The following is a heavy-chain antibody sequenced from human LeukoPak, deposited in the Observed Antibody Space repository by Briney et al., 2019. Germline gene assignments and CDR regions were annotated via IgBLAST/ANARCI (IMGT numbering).Heavy chain of an antibody. J-gene: IGHJ6*02. CDR3: TREGGGGWYGYYYYGMDV. V-gene: IGHV3-73*01. Sequence: PGGSLRLSCAASGFTFSGSAMHWVRQASGKGLEWVGRIRSKANSYATAYAASVKGRVTISRDDSKNTAYLQMNSLKTEDTAVYYCTREGGGGWYGYYYYGMDVWGQGTTVTVSS. CDR1: GFTFSGSA. CDR2: IRSKANSYAT. D-gene: IGHD6-19*01.